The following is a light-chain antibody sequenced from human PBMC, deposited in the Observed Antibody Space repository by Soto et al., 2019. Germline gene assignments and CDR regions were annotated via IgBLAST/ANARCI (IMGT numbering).Light chain of an antibody. CDR3: HQYNGWPRT. V-gene: IGKV3-20*01. J-gene: IGKJ1*01. CDR1: QSLSNSE. Sequence: EIVLTQSPGTLSLSPGERATLSCRASQSLSNSELAWYQQKPGQAPRLLIYGASNRATGIPARFSGGGSGTEFTLTITSLQSEDFAVYYCHQYNGWPRTFGQGTKVDIK. CDR2: GAS.